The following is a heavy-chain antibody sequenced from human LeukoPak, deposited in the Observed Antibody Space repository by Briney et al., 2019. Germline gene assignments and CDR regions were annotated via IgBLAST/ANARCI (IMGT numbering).Heavy chain of an antibody. V-gene: IGHV3-53*01. D-gene: IGHD2-2*01. CDR3: AGDVVVVPAAIFWFDP. Sequence: GGSLRLSCAASGFTVSSNDMSWVRQAPGKGLEWVSVIYSGGRTFYADSVKGRFTISRDNSKNTLYLQMNSLRAEDTAVYYCAGDVVVVPAAIFWFDPWGQGTLVTVSS. CDR1: GFTVSSND. CDR2: IYSGGRT. J-gene: IGHJ5*02.